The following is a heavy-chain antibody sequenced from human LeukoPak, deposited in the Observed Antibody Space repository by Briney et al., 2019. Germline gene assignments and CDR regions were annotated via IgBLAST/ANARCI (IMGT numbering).Heavy chain of an antibody. CDR2: INPSGGST. J-gene: IGHJ5*02. CDR3: ARASLGENGANWFDP. Sequence: ASVKVSCKASGYTFTSYAMHWVRQAPGQGLEWMGIINPSGGSTSCAQKFQGRVTMTRDTSTSTVYMELSSLRSEDTAVYYCARASLGENGANWFDPWGQGTLVTVSS. CDR1: GYTFTSYA. V-gene: IGHV1-46*01. D-gene: IGHD3-16*01.